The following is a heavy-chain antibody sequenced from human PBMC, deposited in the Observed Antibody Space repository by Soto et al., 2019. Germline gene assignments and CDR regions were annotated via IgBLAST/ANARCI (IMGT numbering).Heavy chain of an antibody. D-gene: IGHD2-15*01. J-gene: IGHJ2*01. V-gene: IGHV3-30*03. CDR2: ISYDGKQT. CDR3: ARDGWRSNWYFDL. Sequence: LRLSCGAPGVTFKDYGMHWVRQAPGKGLEWVAVISYDGKQTYYADSVKGRFTISKDKSKRTLFLQMNSLRVDDTAVYYCARDGWRSNWYFDLWGRGTLVTVSS. CDR1: GVTFKDYG.